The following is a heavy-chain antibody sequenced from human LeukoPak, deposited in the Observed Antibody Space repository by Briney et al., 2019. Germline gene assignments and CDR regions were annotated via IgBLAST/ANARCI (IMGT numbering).Heavy chain of an antibody. J-gene: IGHJ3*02. V-gene: IGHV3-11*04. CDR2: ISSSGSTI. D-gene: IGHD3-22*01. Sequence: GESLRLSCAASGFTFSDYYMSWIRQAPGKGLEWVSYISSSGSTIYYADSVQGRFTISRDNAKNSLYLQMNSLRVEDTAVYYCVRDSSPYERPSSYYDAFDIWGHGTVVTVS. CDR3: VRDSSPYERPSSYYDAFDI. CDR1: GFTFSDYY.